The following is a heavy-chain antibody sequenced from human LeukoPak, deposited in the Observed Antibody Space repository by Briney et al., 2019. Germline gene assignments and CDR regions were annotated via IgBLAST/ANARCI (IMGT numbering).Heavy chain of an antibody. CDR2: INPNSGGT. D-gene: IGHD4-17*01. V-gene: IGHV1-2*06. Sequence: ASVRVSCTASGYTFTGYYMHWVRQAPGQGLEWMGRINPNSGGTNYAQKFQGRVTMTRDTSISTAYMELSSLRSEDTAVYYCARGTTYGDYSGYWGQGTLVTVSS. J-gene: IGHJ4*02. CDR3: ARGTTYGDYSGY. CDR1: GYTFTGYY.